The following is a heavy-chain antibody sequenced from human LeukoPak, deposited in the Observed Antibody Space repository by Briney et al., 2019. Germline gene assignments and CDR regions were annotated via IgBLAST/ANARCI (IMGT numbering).Heavy chain of an antibody. CDR1: GGTFSSYA. V-gene: IGHV1-69*05. D-gene: IGHD3-10*02. J-gene: IGHJ6*02. CDR2: IIPIFGTA. Sequence: ASVKVSCKASGGTFSSYAISWVRQAPGQGLEWMGGIIPIFGTANYAQKFQGRVTITTDESTSTAYMELSSLRSEDTAVYYCARFSTFGGSYSYYYGMDVWGQGTTVTVSS. CDR3: ARFSTFGGSYSYYYGMDV.